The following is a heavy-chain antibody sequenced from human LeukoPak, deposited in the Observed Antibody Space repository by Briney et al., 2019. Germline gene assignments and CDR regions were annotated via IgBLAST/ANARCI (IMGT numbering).Heavy chain of an antibody. CDR2: ISYDGSNK. CDR3: ATLGPAWTPPRSFDY. Sequence: GGSLRLSCAASGFTFSSYAMHWVRQAPGKGLEWVAVISYDGSNKYYADSVKGRFTISRDNSKNTLYLQMNSLRAEDTAVYYCATLGPAWTPPRSFDYWGQGTLVTVSS. V-gene: IGHV3-30-3*01. CDR1: GFTFSSYA. J-gene: IGHJ4*02. D-gene: IGHD7-27*01.